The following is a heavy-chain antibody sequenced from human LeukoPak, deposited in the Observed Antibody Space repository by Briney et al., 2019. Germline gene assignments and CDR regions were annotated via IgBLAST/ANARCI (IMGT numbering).Heavy chain of an antibody. Sequence: GGSLRLSCAASGFIFSSYAMSWVRQAPGEGLVCVSSISGSGGSTYYADSVKGRFTISRDNSKNTLYLQMSSLRAEDTALYYCAKEVGLSAAGTRGDFDYWGQGPLVTVSS. D-gene: IGHD6-13*01. CDR3: AKEVGLSAAGTRGDFDY. CDR2: ISGSGGST. CDR1: GFIFSSYA. V-gene: IGHV3-23*01. J-gene: IGHJ4*02.